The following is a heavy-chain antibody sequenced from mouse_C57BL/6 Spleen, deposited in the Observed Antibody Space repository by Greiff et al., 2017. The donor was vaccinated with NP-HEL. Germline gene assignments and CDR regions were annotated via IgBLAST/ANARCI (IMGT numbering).Heavy chain of an antibody. CDR1: GFTFSDYY. Sequence: EVKLVESGGGLVQPGGSLKLSCAASGFTFSDYYMYWVRQTPEKRLEWVAYISNGGGSTYYLDTVKGRFTISRDNAKNTLYLQMSRLKSEDTAMYYCARQQDFYFDYWGQGTTLTVSS. CDR3: ARQQDFYFDY. CDR2: ISNGGGST. J-gene: IGHJ2*01. V-gene: IGHV5-12*01.